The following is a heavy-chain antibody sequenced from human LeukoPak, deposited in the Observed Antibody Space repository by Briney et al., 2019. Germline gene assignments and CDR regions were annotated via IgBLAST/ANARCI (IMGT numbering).Heavy chain of an antibody. D-gene: IGHD3-16*01. CDR1: GFTFSSYA. J-gene: IGHJ3*02. V-gene: IGHV3-30-3*01. CDR2: ISYDRTNK. CDR3: ARVRSWAYPEDAFDI. Sequence: PGGSLRLSCAASGFTFSSYAMHWVRQAPGKGLEWVAVISYDRTNKNYADSVKGRFTISRDNSKNTLDLQMDSLRAEDTGVYSCARVRSWAYPEDAFDIWGQGTMVIVSS.